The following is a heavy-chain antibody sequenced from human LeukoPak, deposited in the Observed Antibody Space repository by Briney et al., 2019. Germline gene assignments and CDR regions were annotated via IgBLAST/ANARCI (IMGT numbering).Heavy chain of an antibody. J-gene: IGHJ6*02. CDR1: GGSISSGGYS. V-gene: IGHV4-30-2*01. CDR3: ARGSLTGYYSYYGMDV. D-gene: IGHD3-9*01. CDR2: IYHSGST. Sequence: PSQTLSLTCAVSGGSISSGGYSWSWIRQPPGKGLEWIGYIYHSGSTYYNPSLKSRVTISVDRSKNQFSLKLSSVTAADTAVYYCARGSLTGYYSYYGMDVWGQGTTVTVSS.